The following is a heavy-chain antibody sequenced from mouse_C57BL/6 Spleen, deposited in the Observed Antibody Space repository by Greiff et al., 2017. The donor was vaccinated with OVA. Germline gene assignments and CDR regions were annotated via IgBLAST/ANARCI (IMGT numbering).Heavy chain of an antibody. V-gene: IGHV1-82*01. Sequence: VQLQQSGPELVKPGASVKISCKASGYAFSSSWMNWVKQRPGKGLEWIGRIYPGDGDTNYNGKFKGKATLTADKSSSTDYMQLSSLTSEDSAVYFCARESTTVVAEDAMDYWGQGTSVTVSS. J-gene: IGHJ4*01. CDR2: IYPGDGDT. CDR1: GYAFSSSW. D-gene: IGHD1-1*01. CDR3: ARESTTVVAEDAMDY.